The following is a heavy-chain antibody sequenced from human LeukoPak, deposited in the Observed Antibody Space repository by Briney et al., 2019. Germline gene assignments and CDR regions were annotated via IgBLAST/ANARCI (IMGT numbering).Heavy chain of an antibody. Sequence: GGSLRLSCAASGFTFRSYGMHWVRQAPGKGLEWVSSISSGSSYIYYADSVKGRFTISRDNAKNSLYLQMDSLRAEDTAVYYCARDARIAVAGTSPESSGYWGQGTLVTVSS. CDR2: ISSGSSYI. J-gene: IGHJ4*02. V-gene: IGHV3-21*01. CDR3: ARDARIAVAGTSPESSGY. CDR1: GFTFRSYG. D-gene: IGHD6-19*01.